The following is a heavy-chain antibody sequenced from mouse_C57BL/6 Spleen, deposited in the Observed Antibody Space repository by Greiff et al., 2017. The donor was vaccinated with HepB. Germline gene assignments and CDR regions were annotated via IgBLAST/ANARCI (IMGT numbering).Heavy chain of an antibody. D-gene: IGHD2-5*01. Sequence: DVQLLESGAGLVKPGGSLKLSCAASGFTFSSYAMSWVRQTPEKRLEWVATISDGGSYTYYPDNVKGRFTISRDNANNNLYLQMSRLTSEDTAMYYCSRCYYSNCGFDYWGQGTLVTVSA. CDR1: GFTFSSYA. J-gene: IGHJ3*01. CDR2: ISDGGSYT. V-gene: IGHV5-4*01. CDR3: SRCYYSNCGFDY.